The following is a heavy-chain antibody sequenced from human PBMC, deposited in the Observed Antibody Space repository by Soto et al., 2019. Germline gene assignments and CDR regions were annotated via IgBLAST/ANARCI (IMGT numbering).Heavy chain of an antibody. D-gene: IGHD2-21*01. CDR3: AGEKNIVVLPLLSLDF. V-gene: IGHV1-69*06. Sequence: VQLVQSGAEVKKPGSSVIVSCKASGGTFDNYAISWVRQAPGQGLEWMGGIIPIIGTPSYAQRFQGRVTFIADKSTRTAYMELRSLRSEDTAVYYCAGEKNIVVLPLLSLDFWGQGTQVIVSS. CDR1: GGTFDNYA. CDR2: IIPIIGTP. J-gene: IGHJ4*02.